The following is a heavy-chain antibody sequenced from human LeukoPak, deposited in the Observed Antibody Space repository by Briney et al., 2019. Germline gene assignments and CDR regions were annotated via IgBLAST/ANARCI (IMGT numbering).Heavy chain of an antibody. Sequence: SETLSLTCAVYGGSFSGYYGSWIRQPPGKGLEWIGEINHSGSTNYNPSLKSRVTISVDTSKNQFSLKLSSVTAADTAVYYCARGPAAIFGVVIIPIDYWGQGTLVTVSS. J-gene: IGHJ4*02. CDR1: GGSFSGYY. CDR3: ARGPAAIFGVVIIPIDY. D-gene: IGHD3-3*01. V-gene: IGHV4-34*01. CDR2: INHSGST.